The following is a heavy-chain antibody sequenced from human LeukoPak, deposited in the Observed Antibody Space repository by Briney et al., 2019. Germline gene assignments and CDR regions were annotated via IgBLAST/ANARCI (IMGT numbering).Heavy chain of an antibody. CDR1: GASVSSASY. Sequence: SETLSLTCTVSGASVSSASYWSWIQQPPGKGVEWIAHIYNGVNTNYNPSLKSRVTISVDTSKNQFSLRLNSVTAADTAVYYCARSRAFNSGAFDPWGQGSLVTVSS. V-gene: IGHV4-61*01. CDR3: ARSRAFNSGAFDP. CDR2: IYNGVNT. D-gene: IGHD1-26*01. J-gene: IGHJ5*02.